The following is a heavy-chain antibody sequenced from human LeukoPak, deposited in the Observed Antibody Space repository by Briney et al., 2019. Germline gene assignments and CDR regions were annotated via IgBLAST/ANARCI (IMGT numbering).Heavy chain of an antibody. Sequence: SETLSLTCAVYGGSFSSYYWGWIRQPPGKGLEWIGSIYYSGSTYYNPSLKSRVTISVDTSKNQFSLKLSSVTAADTAVYYCARNGQLDPGYYYMDVWGKGTTVTVSS. D-gene: IGHD6-6*01. CDR1: GGSFSSYY. CDR3: ARNGQLDPGYYYMDV. V-gene: IGHV4-39*01. J-gene: IGHJ6*03. CDR2: IYYSGST.